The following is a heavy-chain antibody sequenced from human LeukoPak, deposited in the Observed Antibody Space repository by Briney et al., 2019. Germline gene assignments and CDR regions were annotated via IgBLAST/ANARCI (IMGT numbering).Heavy chain of an antibody. CDR2: INPSGGST. D-gene: IGHD4-17*01. Sequence: ASVKVSCKASGYTFTSYYMHWVRQAPGQGLEWMGIINPSGGSTSYAQKFQGRVTMTRDTSTSTVYMELSSLRSEDTAVYYCARERADYGDYVSWFDPWGQGTLVTVSS. CDR1: GYTFTSYY. CDR3: ARERADYGDYVSWFDP. J-gene: IGHJ5*02. V-gene: IGHV1-46*01.